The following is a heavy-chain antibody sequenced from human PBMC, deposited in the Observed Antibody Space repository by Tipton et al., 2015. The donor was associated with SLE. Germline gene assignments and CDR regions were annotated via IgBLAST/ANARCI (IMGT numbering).Heavy chain of an antibody. CDR2: LNHSGGT. Sequence: TLSLTCAVYGGSFSGHYWSWIRQPPGKGLECVGELNHSGGTNSNPSLKSRVTISLDTSKNQFSLKLSSVTAADTAVYYCARVRPPLSIFGVVKGTDYYYMDAWGKGTTVTVSS. CDR1: GGSFSGHY. CDR3: ARVRPPLSIFGVVKGTDYYYMDA. J-gene: IGHJ6*03. D-gene: IGHD3-3*01. V-gene: IGHV4-34*01.